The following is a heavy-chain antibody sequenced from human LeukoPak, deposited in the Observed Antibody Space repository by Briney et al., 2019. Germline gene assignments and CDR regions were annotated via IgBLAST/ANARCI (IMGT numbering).Heavy chain of an antibody. V-gene: IGHV5-51*01. J-gene: IGHJ4*02. CDR1: GYSFTNYW. D-gene: IGHD1-1*01. Sequence: GESLKISCKGSGYSFTNYWIGWVRQMPGKGLEWVGIINPRDSDTRYSLSLQGQVTISADQSITTAYLQWSSLKASDTAMYYCVRGDGGYMYGHWSQGTLVTVSS. CDR3: VRGDGGYMYGH. CDR2: INPRDSDT.